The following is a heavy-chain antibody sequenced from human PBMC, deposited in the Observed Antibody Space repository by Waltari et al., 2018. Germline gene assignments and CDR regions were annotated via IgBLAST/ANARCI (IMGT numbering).Heavy chain of an antibody. D-gene: IGHD6-13*01. CDR2: IYYSGST. CDR1: GGSISSYY. J-gene: IGHJ4*02. Sequence: QVQLQESGPGLVKPSETLSLTCTVSGGSISSYYWSWIRQPPGKGLEWIGYIYYSGSTNYNPSLKSRVTISVDTSKNQFSLKLSSVTAADTAVYYCARGRGRAAAGYPSCYPDWGQGTLVTVSS. V-gene: IGHV4-59*01. CDR3: ARGRGRAAAGYPSCYPD.